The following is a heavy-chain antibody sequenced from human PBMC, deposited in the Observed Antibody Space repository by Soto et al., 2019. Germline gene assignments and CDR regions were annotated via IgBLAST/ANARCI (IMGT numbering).Heavy chain of an antibody. CDR1: GYTFTGYY. CDR2: INPNSGGT. Sequence: ASVKVSCKASGYTFTGYYMHWVRQAPGQGLEWMGWINPNSGGTNYAQKFQGWVTMTRDTSISTAYMELSRLRSDDTAVYYCARTGITIFGVARAGMDVCGQGTTVTVSS. D-gene: IGHD3-3*01. CDR3: ARTGITIFGVARAGMDV. J-gene: IGHJ6*02. V-gene: IGHV1-2*04.